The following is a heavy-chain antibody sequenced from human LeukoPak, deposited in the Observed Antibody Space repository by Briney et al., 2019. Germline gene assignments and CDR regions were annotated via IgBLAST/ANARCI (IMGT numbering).Heavy chain of an antibody. D-gene: IGHD3-10*01. J-gene: IGHJ4*02. CDR3: AREMGDREFYFDY. V-gene: IGHV1-69*15. Sequence: SVKVSCKASGGTFSNFAFSWVRQAPGQGHQRVGRIIPIFDVTGYAQNFNGRLTTTADESTTTAYMELSSLRSEDTAVYYCAREMGDREFYFDYWGQGTLVTVSS. CDR1: GGTFSNFA. CDR2: IIPIFDVT.